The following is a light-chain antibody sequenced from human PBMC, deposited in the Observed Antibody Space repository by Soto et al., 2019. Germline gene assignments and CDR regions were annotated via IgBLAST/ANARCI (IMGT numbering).Light chain of an antibody. V-gene: IGLV2-14*01. Sequence: QSALTQPASVSGSPGQSITISCTGTSSDVGGFKYVSWYQHHPGKAPKLIIYEVSNRPSGVSNRFSGSKSGNTASLTISGLQAEDEADYFCNSYTSISTLVFGGGTKLTVL. J-gene: IGLJ2*01. CDR3: NSYTSISTLV. CDR2: EVS. CDR1: SSDVGGFKY.